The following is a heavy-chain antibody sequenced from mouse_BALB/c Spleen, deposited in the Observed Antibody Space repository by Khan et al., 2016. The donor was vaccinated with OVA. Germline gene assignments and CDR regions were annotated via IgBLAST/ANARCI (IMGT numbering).Heavy chain of an antibody. D-gene: IGHD1-2*01. CDR1: GYSITSGYG. V-gene: IGHV3-1*02. CDR2: ITYNGST. J-gene: IGHJ2*01. Sequence: EVQLVESGPGLVKPSQSLSLTCTVTGYSITSGYGWNWIRQFPGNKLEWMGYITYNGSTNYNPSLKSRISITRDTSKNQFFLQLNSVTTEDTATYDCARTARIKYWGQGTTLTVSS. CDR3: ARTARIKY.